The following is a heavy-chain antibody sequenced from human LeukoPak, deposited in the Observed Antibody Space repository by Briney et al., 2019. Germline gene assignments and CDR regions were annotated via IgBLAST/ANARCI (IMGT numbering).Heavy chain of an antibody. Sequence: GGSLRLSCAASEFTLRSYSMHWVRQAPGKGLEWVSYISTSSTYIYYADLVRGRFSISRDNAKNSLYLHMHSLKADDTAVYYCARDASGSSIGLIDFWGQGTLVTVSS. V-gene: IGHV3-21*01. CDR1: EFTLRSYS. J-gene: IGHJ4*02. D-gene: IGHD1-26*01. CDR2: ISTSSTYI. CDR3: ARDASGSSIGLIDF.